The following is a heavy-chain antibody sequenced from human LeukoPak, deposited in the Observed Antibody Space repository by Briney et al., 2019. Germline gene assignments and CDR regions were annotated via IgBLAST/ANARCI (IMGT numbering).Heavy chain of an antibody. CDR3: ATRANYYDSSGYYYVG. D-gene: IGHD3-22*01. J-gene: IGHJ4*02. Sequence: GASVKVSCKVSGYTLTELSMHLVRQAPGKGLEWMGGFDPEDGETIYAQKFQGRVTMTEDTSTDTAYMELSSLRSDDTAVYYCATRANYYDSSGYYYVGWGQGTLVTVSS. V-gene: IGHV1-24*01. CDR2: FDPEDGET. CDR1: GYTLTELS.